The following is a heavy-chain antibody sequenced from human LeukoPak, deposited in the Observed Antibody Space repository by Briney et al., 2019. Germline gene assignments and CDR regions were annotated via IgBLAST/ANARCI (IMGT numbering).Heavy chain of an antibody. D-gene: IGHD1-26*01. CDR2: ISSTSSIL. J-gene: IGHJ4*02. V-gene: IGHV3-48*03. CDR3: ARTKWQLPWS. Sequence: GGSLRLSCTASGFTFSTSDMTWIRQAPGKGLEWVSHISSTSSILNYAESVKGRFTISRDNTKNSVFLDMHSLRAEDTAIYYCARTKWQLPWSWGLGTLVTVFS. CDR1: GFTFSTSD.